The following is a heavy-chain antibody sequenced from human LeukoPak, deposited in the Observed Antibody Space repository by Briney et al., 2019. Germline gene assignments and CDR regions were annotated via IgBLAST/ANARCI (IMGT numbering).Heavy chain of an antibody. CDR2: IYYSGNT. CDR1: GGSISNSRDY. D-gene: IGHD3/OR15-3a*01. V-gene: IGHV4-39*01. J-gene: IGHJ4*02. CDR3: ARQTGSGLFILP. Sequence: PSETLSLTCTVSGGSISNSRDYWAWIRQPPGKGLEWIANIYYSGNTYYNASLKSQVSISIDTSKNQFSLRLTSVTAADTAVYYCARQTGSGLFILPGGQGTLVTVSS.